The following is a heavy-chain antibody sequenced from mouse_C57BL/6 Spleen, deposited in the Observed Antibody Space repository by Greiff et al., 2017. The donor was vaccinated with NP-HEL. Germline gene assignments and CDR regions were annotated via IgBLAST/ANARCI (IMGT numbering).Heavy chain of an antibody. CDR3: ARDGGTAFAY. J-gene: IGHJ3*01. CDR2: ISDGGSYT. Sequence: EVKLVESGGGLVKPGGSLKLSCAAPGFTFSSYAMSWVRQTPEKRLEWVATISDGGSYTYYPDNVKGRFTISRDNAKNNLYLQMSHLKSEDTAMYYCARDGGTAFAYWGQGTLVTVSA. V-gene: IGHV5-4*01. CDR1: GFTFSSYA. D-gene: IGHD1-1*01.